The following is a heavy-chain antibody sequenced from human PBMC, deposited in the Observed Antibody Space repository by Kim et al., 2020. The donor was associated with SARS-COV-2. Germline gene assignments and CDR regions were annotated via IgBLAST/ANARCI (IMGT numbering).Heavy chain of an antibody. Sequence: ASVKVSCKASGYTFTDYTIHWVRQAPGQRLEWMGWINAGNGVTKYSQKFQGRVTITRDTSASTAYMELSSLRSEDTAVYYCARSSYCGGDCSSNWFDPWGQGTLVSVSS. CDR2: INAGNGVT. J-gene: IGHJ5*02. D-gene: IGHD2-21*02. V-gene: IGHV1-3*01. CDR1: GYTFTDYT. CDR3: ARSSYCGGDCSSNWFDP.